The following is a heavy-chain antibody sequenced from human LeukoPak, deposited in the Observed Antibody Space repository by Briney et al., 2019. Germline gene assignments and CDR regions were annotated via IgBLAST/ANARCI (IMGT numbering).Heavy chain of an antibody. CDR3: ARRSVGGAVATGLDY. Sequence: SETLSLTCTVSGGSISRYYWTWIRQPPGKGLEWIGYIYYSGNSGSTNYNPSLKSRVTISVDTSKNQFSLKLSSVTAADTAVYYCARRSVGGAVATGLDYWGQGALVTVSS. V-gene: IGHV4-59*08. CDR1: GGSISRYY. J-gene: IGHJ4*02. D-gene: IGHD6-13*01. CDR2: IYYSGNSGST.